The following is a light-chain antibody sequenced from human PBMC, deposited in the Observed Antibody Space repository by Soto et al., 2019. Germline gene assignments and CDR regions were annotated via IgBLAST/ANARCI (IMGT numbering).Light chain of an antibody. CDR1: SSDVGGYNY. V-gene: IGLV2-11*01. Sequence: QSVLTQPRSVSGSPGQSVTISCTGTSSDVGGYNYVSWYQQHPGKAPELMIYDVSKRPSGVPDRFSGPKSGNRASLTISGLQAEDEADYYCCSYAGSYTLVFGGGTQLTVL. CDR2: DVS. CDR3: CSYAGSYTLV. J-gene: IGLJ2*01.